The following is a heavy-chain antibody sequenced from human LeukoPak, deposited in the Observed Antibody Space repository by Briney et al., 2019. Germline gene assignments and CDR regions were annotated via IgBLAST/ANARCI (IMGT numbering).Heavy chain of an antibody. Sequence: GGSLRLSCAASGFTFGSYDMHWVRQATGKGLEWVSAIGTAGDTYYPGSVKGRFAISRENAKNSLYLQMNSLRAGDTAVYYCARQSYYYDSSGYSTQYYFDYWGQGTLVTVSS. CDR2: IGTAGDT. J-gene: IGHJ4*02. V-gene: IGHV3-13*01. CDR3: ARQSYYYDSSGYSTQYYFDY. D-gene: IGHD3-22*01. CDR1: GFTFGSYD.